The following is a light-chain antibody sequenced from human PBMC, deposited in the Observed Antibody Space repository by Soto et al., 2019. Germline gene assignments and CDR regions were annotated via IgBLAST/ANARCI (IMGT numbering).Light chain of an antibody. CDR3: CSYAGSSVVV. CDR2: DVN. J-gene: IGLJ2*01. CDR1: NTDVGNYNY. V-gene: IGLV2-11*01. Sequence: QSALTQPRSVSGSPGQSVTISCTGTNTDVGNYNYVSWYQQHPGKAPKLMIYDVNKRPSGFSDRFSGSKSGNTASLTISGLQAQDEADYYCCSYAGSSVVVLGGGTKLTVL.